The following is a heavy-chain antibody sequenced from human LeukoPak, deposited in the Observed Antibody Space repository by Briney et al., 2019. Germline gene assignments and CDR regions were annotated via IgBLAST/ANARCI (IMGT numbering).Heavy chain of an antibody. V-gene: IGHV3-21*01. J-gene: IGHJ4*02. CDR2: ISSSSSYI. CDR1: GFTFSSYS. D-gene: IGHD3-16*02. Sequence: KPGGSLRLSCAASGFTFSSYSMNWVRQAPGKGLDWVSSISSSSSYIYYADSVKGRFTISRDNAKNSLYLQMNSLRAEDTAVYYCAREHTVSWGSYRYNDYWGQGTLVTVSS. CDR3: AREHTVSWGSYRYNDY.